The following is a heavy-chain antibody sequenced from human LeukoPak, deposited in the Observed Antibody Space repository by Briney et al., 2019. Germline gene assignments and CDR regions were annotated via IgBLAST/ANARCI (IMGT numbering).Heavy chain of an antibody. D-gene: IGHD5-12*01. CDR2: IKSDGSSP. CDR1: GFTFSSYA. CDR3: ARDRGYTQDY. V-gene: IGHV3-74*01. J-gene: IGHJ4*02. Sequence: GGSLRLSCAASGFTFSSYAMSWVRQAPGKGLVWVSHIKSDGSSPSYADSVKGRFTISRDNAKNTLYLQMNSLRAEDTAVYYCARDRGYTQDYWGQGTLVTVSS.